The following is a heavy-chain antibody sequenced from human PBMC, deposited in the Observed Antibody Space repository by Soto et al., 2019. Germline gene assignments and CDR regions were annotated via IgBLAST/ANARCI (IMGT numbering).Heavy chain of an antibody. CDR3: TTYYDILTGYYI. Sequence: GGSLRLSCAASGFTFSNAWMSWVRQAPGKGLEWVGRIKSKTDGGTTDYAAPVKGRFTISRDDSKNTLYLQMNSLKTEDTAVYYCTTYYDILTGYYIWGQGTLVTVSS. J-gene: IGHJ4*02. CDR2: IKSKTDGGTT. D-gene: IGHD3-9*01. V-gene: IGHV3-15*01. CDR1: GFTFSNAW.